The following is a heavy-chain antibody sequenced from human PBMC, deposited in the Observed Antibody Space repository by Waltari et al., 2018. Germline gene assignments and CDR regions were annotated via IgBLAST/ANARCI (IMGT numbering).Heavy chain of an antibody. CDR3: AIQRANWGRFDY. J-gene: IGHJ4*02. Sequence: EVQLVESGGGLVKPGGSLRLSCAASGFTFSSYSMNWVRQAPGKGLEWVSSISSSSSYIYYADSVKGRFTISRDNAKNSLYLQMNSLRAEDTAVYYCAIQRANWGRFDYWGQGTLVTVSS. D-gene: IGHD7-27*01. V-gene: IGHV3-21*01. CDR1: GFTFSSYS. CDR2: ISSSSSYI.